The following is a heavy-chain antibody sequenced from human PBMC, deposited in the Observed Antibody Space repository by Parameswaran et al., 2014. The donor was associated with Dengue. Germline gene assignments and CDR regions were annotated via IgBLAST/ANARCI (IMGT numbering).Heavy chain of an antibody. Sequence: WIRQPPGKGLEWVSAISSSGGTTYYADSVKGQFTISRDNSKNTLYLQMNSLRAEDTAVYYCAKGIRSPYYFDYWGQGTLVTVSS. V-gene: IGHV3-23*01. J-gene: IGHJ4*02. CDR2: ISSSGGTT. CDR3: AKGIRSPYYFDY.